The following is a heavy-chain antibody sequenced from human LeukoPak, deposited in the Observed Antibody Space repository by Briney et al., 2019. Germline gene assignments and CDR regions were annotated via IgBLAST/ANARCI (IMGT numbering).Heavy chain of an antibody. CDR1: VYTFTSYG. D-gene: IGHD3-22*01. V-gene: IGHV1-18*01. Sequence: ASVKVSCKASVYTFTSYGISWVRQAPGQGLEWMGWISAYNGNTNYAQKLQGRVTMTTDTSTSTAYMELRSLRSDDTAVSYCARAPRYYDSSGYYDLHYFDSWGQGTLVTVSS. J-gene: IGHJ4*02. CDR3: ARAPRYYDSSGYYDLHYFDS. CDR2: ISAYNGNT.